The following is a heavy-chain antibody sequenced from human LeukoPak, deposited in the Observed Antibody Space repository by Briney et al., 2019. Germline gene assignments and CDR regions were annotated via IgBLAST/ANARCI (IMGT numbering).Heavy chain of an antibody. Sequence: GGSLRLSCAASGFTFSSYEVNWVRQAPGKGLEWLSYISSSGSTIFYADSVKGRFTISRDNARNSLYLQMNSLRAEDTALYYCTRPPTFGRGGYPFDYWGQGTLVTVSS. D-gene: IGHD2-15*01. V-gene: IGHV3-48*03. CDR3: TRPPTFGRGGYPFDY. CDR1: GFTFSSYE. CDR2: ISSSGSTI. J-gene: IGHJ4*02.